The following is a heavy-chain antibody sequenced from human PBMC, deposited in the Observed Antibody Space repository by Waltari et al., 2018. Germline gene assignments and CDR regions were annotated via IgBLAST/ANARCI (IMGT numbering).Heavy chain of an antibody. D-gene: IGHD6-13*01. CDR3: AREGQQLVPDAFDI. J-gene: IGHJ3*02. V-gene: IGHV1-2*02. CDR2: INPNSGGT. CDR1: GYTFTGYS. Sequence: QVQLVQSGAEVKKPGASVKVSCKASGYTFTGYSMHWVRQAPGPGLEWMGGINPNSGGTNYAQKFQGRVTMTRDTSINTAYMELSRLRSADTAVYYCAREGQQLVPDAFDIWGQGTMVTVSS.